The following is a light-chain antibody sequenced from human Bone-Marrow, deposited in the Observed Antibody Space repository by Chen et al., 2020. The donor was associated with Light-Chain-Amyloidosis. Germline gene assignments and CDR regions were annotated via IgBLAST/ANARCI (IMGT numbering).Light chain of an antibody. CDR3: SSYTRSSTWL. V-gene: IGLV2-14*03. Sequence: QSALTQPAPVSGSPVQSITISCTGTSSDVGGYNYVSWYQQHPGTAPKLVIFDVSYRPSGISNRFSGSKSGNTASLTISGLQAEDEADYYCSSYTRSSTWLFGGGTRLTVL. CDR2: DVS. CDR1: SSDVGGYNY. J-gene: IGLJ3*02.